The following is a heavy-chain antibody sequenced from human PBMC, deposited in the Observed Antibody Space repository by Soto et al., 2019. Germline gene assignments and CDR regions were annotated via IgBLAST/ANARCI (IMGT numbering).Heavy chain of an antibody. D-gene: IGHD3-10*01. J-gene: IGHJ4*02. V-gene: IGHV1-2*04. CDR2: INPNSGGT. Sequence: ASVKVSCKASGYTFTGYCMHWVRQAPGQGLERMGWINPNSGGTNYAQKFQGWVTMTRDTSISTAYMELSRLRSDDTAAYYCASDHASVSYQDYWGQGTLVTVSS. CDR1: GYTFTGYC. CDR3: ASDHASVSYQDY.